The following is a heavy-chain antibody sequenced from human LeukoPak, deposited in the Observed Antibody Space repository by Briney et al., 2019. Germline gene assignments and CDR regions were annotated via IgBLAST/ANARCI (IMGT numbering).Heavy chain of an antibody. Sequence: GSLRLSCAASGFTFSSYAMSWVRQAPGKGLEWVSAISGSGGSTYYADSVKGRFTISRDNSKNTLYLQMNSLRAEDTAVYYCAKGQTGEGYFDYWGQGTLVTVSS. D-gene: IGHD7-27*01. CDR3: AKGQTGEGYFDY. CDR2: ISGSGGST. CDR1: GFTFSSYA. V-gene: IGHV3-23*01. J-gene: IGHJ4*02.